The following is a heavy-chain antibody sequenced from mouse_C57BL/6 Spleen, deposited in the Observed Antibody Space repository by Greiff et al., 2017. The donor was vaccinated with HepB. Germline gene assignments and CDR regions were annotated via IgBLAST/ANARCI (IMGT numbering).Heavy chain of an antibody. CDR3: ARGASTMVTTFAY. J-gene: IGHJ3*01. V-gene: IGHV1-72*01. CDR1: GYTFTSYW. CDR2: IDPNSGGT. D-gene: IGHD2-2*01. Sequence: VKLQQPGAEPVKPGASVKLSCKASGYTFTSYWMHWVKQRPGRGLEWIGRIDPNSGGTKYNEKFKSKATLTVDKPSSTAYMQLSSLTSEDSAVYYCARGASTMVTTFAYWGQGTLVTVSA.